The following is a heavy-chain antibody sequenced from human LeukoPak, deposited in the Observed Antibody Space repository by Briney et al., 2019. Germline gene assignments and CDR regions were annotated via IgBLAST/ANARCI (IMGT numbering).Heavy chain of an antibody. J-gene: IGHJ4*02. V-gene: IGHV4-34*01. D-gene: IGHD3-3*01. CDR2: INHSGST. Sequence: SETLSLTCAVYGGSFSGYYWSWIRQPPGKGLEWIGEINHSGSTNYNPSLKSRVTISVDKSKNQFSLKLSSVTAADTAVYYCARLYYDFWSGYYILDYWGQGTLVTVSS. CDR1: GGSFSGYY. CDR3: ARLYYDFWSGYYILDY.